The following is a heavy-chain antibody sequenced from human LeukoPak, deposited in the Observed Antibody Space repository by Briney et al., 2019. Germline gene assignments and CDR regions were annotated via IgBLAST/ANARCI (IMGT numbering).Heavy chain of an antibody. CDR1: GFTVSSHY. V-gene: IGHV3-53*01. J-gene: IGHJ4*02. CDR2: LYSRGDT. Sequence: GGSLRLSCGASGFTVSSHYMSWVRQAPGKGLEWVSLLYSRGDTFYADSVKGRFTISRDNSKNTLYLQMNSLTAEDTAVYFCARDSSSFPNYFDYWGQGTLVTVSS. CDR3: ARDSSSFPNYFDY. D-gene: IGHD2-2*01.